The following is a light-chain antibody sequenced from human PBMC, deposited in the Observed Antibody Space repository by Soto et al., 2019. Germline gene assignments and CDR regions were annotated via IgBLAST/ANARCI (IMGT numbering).Light chain of an antibody. J-gene: IGKJ5*01. Sequence: EIVITQSPATLSVSPGERSTLSCRASQSVSSSLAWYQQKPFQAPRLLIYGASTRATGIPARFSGSGSGTEFTLTISSLQSEDFAVYYCQQYNNWPITFGQGTRREIK. CDR2: GAS. CDR3: QQYNNWPIT. V-gene: IGKV3-15*01. CDR1: QSVSSS.